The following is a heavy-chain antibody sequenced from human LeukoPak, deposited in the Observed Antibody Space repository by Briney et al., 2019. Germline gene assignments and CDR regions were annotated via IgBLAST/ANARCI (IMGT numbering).Heavy chain of an antibody. V-gene: IGHV1-2*02. CDR2: INPNSGGT. Sequence: ASVKVSCKASGYTFTDYYMHLVRQAPGHWPEWMGWINPNSGGTKYAQKFQGRVTMSRDTSGTTAYMELSRLRSDDTAVYFCARVSYDFWSGYHEPFDYWGQGTLVTVSS. CDR1: GYTFTDYY. J-gene: IGHJ4*02. CDR3: ARVSYDFWSGYHEPFDY. D-gene: IGHD3-3*01.